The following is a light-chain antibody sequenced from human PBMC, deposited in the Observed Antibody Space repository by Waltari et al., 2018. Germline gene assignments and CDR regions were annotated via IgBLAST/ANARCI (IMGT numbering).Light chain of an antibody. V-gene: IGKV3-11*01. CDR1: QSFRTY. Sequence: EIVLTQSPATLSLSPGETATLSCRASQSFRTYLAWYQQRPVQPPRLLIYDISKRAAGIPARFSGSGSGTDFTLTISSLEPEDFAIYYCQQRSNWPGTFGQGTKVEIK. CDR2: DIS. CDR3: QQRSNWPGT. J-gene: IGKJ1*01.